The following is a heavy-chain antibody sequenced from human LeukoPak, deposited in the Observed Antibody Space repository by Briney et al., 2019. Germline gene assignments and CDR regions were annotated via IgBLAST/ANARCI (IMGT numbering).Heavy chain of an antibody. CDR1: GGTFSSYA. D-gene: IGHD6-13*01. CDR2: IIPILGIA. CDR3: ARERSSSWYGYGMDV. J-gene: IGHJ6*02. V-gene: IGHV1-69*04. Sequence: GSSVKVSCKASGGTFSSYAISWVRRAPGQGLEWVGRIIPILGIANYAQKFQGRVTITADKSTSTAYMELSSLRSEDTAVYYCARERSSSWYGYGMDVWGQGTTVTVSS.